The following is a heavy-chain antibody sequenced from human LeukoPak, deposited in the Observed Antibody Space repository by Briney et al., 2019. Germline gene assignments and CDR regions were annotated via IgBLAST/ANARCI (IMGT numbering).Heavy chain of an antibody. CDR3: ARDGDSSGWFMRAFDI. Sequence: SETLSLTCTVSGGSISSYYWSWIRQPPGKGLEWIGYIYYSGSTNYNPSLKSRVTISVDTSKNQFSLKLSSVTAADTAVYYCARDGDSSGWFMRAFDIWGQGTMVTVSS. D-gene: IGHD6-19*01. V-gene: IGHV4-59*01. CDR2: IYYSGST. CDR1: GGSISSYY. J-gene: IGHJ3*02.